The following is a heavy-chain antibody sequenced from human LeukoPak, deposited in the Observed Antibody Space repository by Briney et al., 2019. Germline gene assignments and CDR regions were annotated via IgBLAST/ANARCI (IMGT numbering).Heavy chain of an antibody. CDR1: GFTFSSYA. Sequence: PGGSLRLSCAASGFTFSSYAMSWIRQPPGKGLEWIGSIYYSGSTYYNPSLKSRVTISVDTSKNQFSLKLSSVTAADTAVYYCARDGTSYDILTGTTESFDYWGQGTLVTVSS. CDR3: ARDGTSYDILTGTTESFDY. J-gene: IGHJ4*02. V-gene: IGHV4-39*07. CDR2: IYYSGST. D-gene: IGHD3-9*01.